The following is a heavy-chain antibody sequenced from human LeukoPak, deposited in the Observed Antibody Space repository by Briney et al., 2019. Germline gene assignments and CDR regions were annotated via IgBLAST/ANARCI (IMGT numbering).Heavy chain of an antibody. CDR1: GGSINSYY. Sequence: PSETLSLTCAVSGGSINSYYWYWIRQPPGKGLEWIGSIYYSGSTNYNPSLKSRVTMSVDTSKNQFSLKLSSVTVADTAVYYCARGGLSDIVVVPAAIAWFDPWGQGTLVTVSS. D-gene: IGHD2-2*02. J-gene: IGHJ5*02. CDR3: ARGGLSDIVVVPAAIAWFDP. V-gene: IGHV4-59*08. CDR2: IYYSGST.